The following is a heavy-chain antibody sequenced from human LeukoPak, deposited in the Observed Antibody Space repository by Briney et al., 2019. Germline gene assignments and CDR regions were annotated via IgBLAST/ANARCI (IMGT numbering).Heavy chain of an antibody. J-gene: IGHJ4*02. V-gene: IGHV3-53*04. CDR1: GFTFSSYA. Sequence: GGSLRLSCAASGFTFSSYAMSWVRQAPGKGLEWVSVIYSGGSTYYADSVKGRFTISRHNSKDTLYLQMNSLRAEDTAVNYCARDFNGGYYDYWGQGTLVTVSS. CDR3: ARDFNGGYYDY. D-gene: IGHD2-8*01. CDR2: IYSGGST.